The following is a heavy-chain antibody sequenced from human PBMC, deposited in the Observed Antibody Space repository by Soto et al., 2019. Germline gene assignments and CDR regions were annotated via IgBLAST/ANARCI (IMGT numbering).Heavy chain of an antibody. Sequence: GGSLRLSCAASGFTFSSYAMHWVRQAPGKGLEWVAVISYDGSNKYYADSVKGRFTISRDNSKNTLYLQMNSLRAEDTAVYYCAITYYYDSSQGEGEYFQHWGQGTLVTVSS. CDR3: AITYYYDSSQGEGEYFQH. V-gene: IGHV3-30-3*01. CDR2: ISYDGSNK. J-gene: IGHJ1*01. D-gene: IGHD3-22*01. CDR1: GFTFSSYA.